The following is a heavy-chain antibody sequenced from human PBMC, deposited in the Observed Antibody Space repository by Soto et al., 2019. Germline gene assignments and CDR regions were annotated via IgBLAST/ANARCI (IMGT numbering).Heavy chain of an antibody. CDR1: GFTFSRHG. J-gene: IGHJ4*02. V-gene: IGHV3-33*01. CDR2: ILNDASGH. D-gene: IGHD1-1*01. CDR3: ARNNDDPDNEVDY. Sequence: QVQLVESGGGVVQPGTSLRLSCAASGFTFSRHGMHWVRQTPGKGLEWLAVILNDASGHWYADSVKGRFTISRHNFENTLYLQIRGLRLAHASMYYCARNNDDPDNEVDYSGPGTRVTVSS.